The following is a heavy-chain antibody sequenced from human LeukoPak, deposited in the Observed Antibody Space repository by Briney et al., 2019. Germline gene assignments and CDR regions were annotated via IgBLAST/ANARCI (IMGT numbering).Heavy chain of an antibody. D-gene: IGHD6-13*01. CDR3: ARAVRKQQQDY. J-gene: IGHJ4*02. V-gene: IGHV1-2*02. CDR1: GYTFTGYF. CDR2: INPNSGGT. Sequence: ASVKVSCKSSGYTFTGYFIHWVRQAPAQGPEWMGWINPNSGGTNYAQKFQGRVTMTRDTSISTAYMELSRLRSDDTAVYYCARAVRKQQQDYWGQGTLVTVSS.